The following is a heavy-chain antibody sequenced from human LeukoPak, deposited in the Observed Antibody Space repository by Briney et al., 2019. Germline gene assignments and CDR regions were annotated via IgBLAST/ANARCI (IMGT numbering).Heavy chain of an antibody. J-gene: IGHJ3*02. CDR1: GYTFTSYG. CDR3: ASGMVDAFDI. V-gene: IGHV1-69*04. D-gene: IGHD3-10*01. CDR2: IIPILGIA. Sequence: ASVKVSCKASGYTFTSYGISWVRQAPGQGLEWMGRIIPILGIANYAQKFQGRVTITADKSTSTAYMELSSLRSEDTAVYYCASGMVDAFDIWGQGTMVTVSS.